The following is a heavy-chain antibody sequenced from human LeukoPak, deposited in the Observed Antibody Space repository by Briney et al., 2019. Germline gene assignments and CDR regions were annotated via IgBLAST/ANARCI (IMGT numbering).Heavy chain of an antibody. CDR3: ARGITIFADLTPFNH. D-gene: IGHD3-3*01. CDR1: GYSFTAYY. J-gene: IGHJ4*02. V-gene: IGHV1-2*02. CDR2: INPSSGGT. Sequence: ASAKVSCKASGYSFTAYYIHWVRQAPGQGLEWVGWINPSSGGTKYAQKFQGRVTMASDASISTAYMDLRGLRSDDTAVYYCARGITIFADLTPFNHWGQGALVTVSS.